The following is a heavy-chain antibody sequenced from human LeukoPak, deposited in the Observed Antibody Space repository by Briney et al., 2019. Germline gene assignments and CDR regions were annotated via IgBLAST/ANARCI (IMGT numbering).Heavy chain of an antibody. CDR1: GGSISSGGYY. CDR2: IYYSGST. D-gene: IGHD5-18*01. J-gene: IGHJ4*02. CDR3: ARFPYSLLADGIDY. V-gene: IGHV4-31*03. Sequence: PSETLSLTCTVSGGSISSGGYYWSWIRQHPGKGLEWIGYIYYSGSTYYNPSLKSRVTISVDTSKNQFSLKLSSVTAADTAVYYCARFPYSLLADGIDYWGQGTLVTVSS.